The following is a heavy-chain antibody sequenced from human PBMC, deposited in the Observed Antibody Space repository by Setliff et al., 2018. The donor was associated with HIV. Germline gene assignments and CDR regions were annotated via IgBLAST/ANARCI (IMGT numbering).Heavy chain of an antibody. J-gene: IGHJ4*02. D-gene: IGHD3-3*01. CDR1: GFTFDDYA. Sequence: PGGSLRLSCAASGFTFDDYAMHWVRLTPGKGLEWVSGINWNSDNIGYAGSVKGRFTISRDNAKNSLHLQMNSLRTEDTALYYCAKGPQYNFWGGYLGLWGQGTLVTVSS. V-gene: IGHV3-9*01. CDR3: AKGPQYNFWGGYLGL. CDR2: INWNSDNI.